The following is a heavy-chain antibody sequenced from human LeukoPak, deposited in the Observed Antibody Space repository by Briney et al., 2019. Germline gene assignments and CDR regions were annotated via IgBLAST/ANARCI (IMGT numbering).Heavy chain of an antibody. D-gene: IGHD2-8*01. V-gene: IGHV3-30*02. Sequence: GGSLRLSCAASAFTFSSYGMHWVRQAPGKGLEWVAFIRYDGSNKYYADSVKGRFTISRDNSKNTLYLQMNSLRAEDTAVYYCAKDQGSYYCFDYWGQGTLVTVSS. CDR1: AFTFSSYG. CDR2: IRYDGSNK. J-gene: IGHJ4*02. CDR3: AKDQGSYYCFDY.